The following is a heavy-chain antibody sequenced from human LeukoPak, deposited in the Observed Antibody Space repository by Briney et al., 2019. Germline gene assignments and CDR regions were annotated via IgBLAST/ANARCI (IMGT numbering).Heavy chain of an antibody. CDR3: ARGYSYGPDYYFDY. V-gene: IGHV4-59*01. Sequence: SETLSLTCTVSGGSISSYYWSWIRQPPGKGLEWIGYIYYSGSTNYNPSLKSRVTISVDTSENQFSLKLSSVTAADTAVYYCARGYSYGPDYYFDYWGQGTLVTVSS. CDR1: GGSISSYY. J-gene: IGHJ4*02. CDR2: IYYSGST. D-gene: IGHD5-18*01.